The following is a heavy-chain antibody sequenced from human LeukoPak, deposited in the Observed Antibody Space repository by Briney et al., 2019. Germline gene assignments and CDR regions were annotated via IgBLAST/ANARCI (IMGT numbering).Heavy chain of an antibody. CDR1: GGSFSGSY. D-gene: IGHD3-16*02. J-gene: IGHJ4*02. CDR2: INHSGST. CDR3: ARDITFGGVIVWGTFDY. Sequence: ASETLSLTCAVYGGSFSGSYWSWIRQPPGKGLEWIGEINHSGSTNYNPSLKSRVTISVDTSKNQFSLKLSSVTAADTAVYYCARDITFGGVIVWGTFDYWGQGTLVTVSS. V-gene: IGHV4-34*01.